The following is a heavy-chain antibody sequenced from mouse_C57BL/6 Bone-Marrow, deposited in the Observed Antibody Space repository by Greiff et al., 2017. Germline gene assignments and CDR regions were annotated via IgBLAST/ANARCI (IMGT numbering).Heavy chain of an antibody. Sequence: QVQLQQPGAELVKPGASVKLSCKASGYTFTSYWMHWVKQRPGQGLEWIGMIHPNSGSTNYNEKFKSKATLTVDKSSSTAYMQLSSLTSEDSAVYCCAHYYGSSYVWYFDVWGSGTTVTVSS. CDR1: GYTFTSYW. V-gene: IGHV1-64*01. CDR3: AHYYGSSYVWYFDV. J-gene: IGHJ1*01. D-gene: IGHD1-1*01. CDR2: IHPNSGST.